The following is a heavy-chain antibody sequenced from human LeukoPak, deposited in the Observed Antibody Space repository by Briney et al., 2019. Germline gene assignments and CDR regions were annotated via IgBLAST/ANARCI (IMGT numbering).Heavy chain of an antibody. Sequence: SETLSLTCTVSGGSISRSSYYWGWIRQPPGKGLEWIGSIYYSGSTYYNPSLKSRVTISVDTSKNQFSLKLSSVTAADTAVYYCASSYYSYSSSWYSVYWGQGTLVTVSS. J-gene: IGHJ4*02. CDR3: ASSYYSYSSSWYSVY. CDR1: GGSISRSSYY. CDR2: IYYSGST. D-gene: IGHD6-13*01. V-gene: IGHV4-39*01.